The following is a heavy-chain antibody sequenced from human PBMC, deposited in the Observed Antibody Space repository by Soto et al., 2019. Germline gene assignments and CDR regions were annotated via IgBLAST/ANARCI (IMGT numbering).Heavy chain of an antibody. CDR1: GFTFSSHW. D-gene: IGHD2-21*01. V-gene: IGHV3-74*01. CDR2: IESDGSST. CDR3: ARDRADPIGDYHPLFDS. Sequence: EVQLVESGGDLVQPGGSLRLSCAASGFTFSSHWMHWVRQAPGKGLVWVSSIESDGSSTNYADSVKGRFTVSRDNAKNTLYLQINCLRAEGTAVYYCARDRADPIGDYHPLFDSWGQGTLVTVSS. J-gene: IGHJ4*02.